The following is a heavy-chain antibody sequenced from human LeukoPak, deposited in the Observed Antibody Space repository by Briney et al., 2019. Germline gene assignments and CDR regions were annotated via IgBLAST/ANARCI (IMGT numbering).Heavy chain of an antibody. CDR3: PLTTVTTVGFDY. CDR1: GYSFTSYY. V-gene: IGHV1-46*04. CDR2: INPSGGST. J-gene: IGHJ4*02. Sequence: ASVKVSCKASGYSFTSYYIHWVRQAPGQGLEWMGIINPSGGSTSYAQKLQGRLSMTRYTATSTVYMVLSSLSSEETAVYYGPLTTVTTVGFDYWGQGTLVTVSS. D-gene: IGHD4-17*01.